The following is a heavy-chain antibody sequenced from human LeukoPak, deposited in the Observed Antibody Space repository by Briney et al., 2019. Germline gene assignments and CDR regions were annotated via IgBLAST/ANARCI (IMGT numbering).Heavy chain of an antibody. CDR2: ISWHAAFT. CDR1: GFTSVDYA. D-gene: IGHD6-19*01. CDR3: VRRAVEGDYFDY. J-gene: IGHJ4*02. V-gene: IGHV3-20*04. Sequence: GGSLRLSCAASGFTSVDYAMRWVRHVPGRGLEWVSNISWHAAFTNYADSLRGRFTISRDNAKNTLYLQMNSLRVDDTAFYFCVRRAVEGDYFDYWGQGTLVTVSS.